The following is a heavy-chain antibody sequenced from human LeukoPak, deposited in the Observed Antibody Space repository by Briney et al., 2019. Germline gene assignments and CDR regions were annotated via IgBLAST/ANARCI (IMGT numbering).Heavy chain of an antibody. CDR3: ARENDAGVYYDRSGSIDY. V-gene: IGHV6-1*01. J-gene: IGHJ4*02. D-gene: IGHD3-22*01. Sequence: SQTLSLTCAISGDSVSSNSAAWNWIRQSPSRGLEWLGRTYYRSKWYNDYAVSVKSRITINPDTSKNQFSLQLNSVTPEDTAVYYCARENDAGVYYDRSGSIDYWGQGTLVTVSS. CDR1: GDSVSSNSAA. CDR2: TYYRSKWYN.